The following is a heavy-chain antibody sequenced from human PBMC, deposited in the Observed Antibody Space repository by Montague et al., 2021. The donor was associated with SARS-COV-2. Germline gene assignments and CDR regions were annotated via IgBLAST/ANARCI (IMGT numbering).Heavy chain of an antibody. Sequence: SETLSLTCAVYGASSSNYYWSWIRQSPGKGLEWVGEINHSGCTXXXPSXXSRLTISLDSSKKQFSLKMTSVTAADTAIYYCASAPRYSFGFWAYWGQGTLVSVSS. CDR2: INHSGCT. D-gene: IGHD5-12*01. CDR3: ASAPRYSFGFWAY. J-gene: IGHJ4*02. V-gene: IGHV4-34*01. CDR1: GASSSNYY.